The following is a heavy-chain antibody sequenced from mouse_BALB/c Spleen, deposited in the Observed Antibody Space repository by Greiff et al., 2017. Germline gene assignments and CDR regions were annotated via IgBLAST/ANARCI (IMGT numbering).Heavy chain of an antibody. J-gene: IGHJ1*01. CDR3: ARHPPNWDGYFDV. V-gene: IGHV5-9-3*01. Sequence: EVKLMESGGGLVKPGGSLKLSCAASGFTFSSYAMSWVRQTPEKRLEWVATISSGGSYTYYPDSVKGRFTISRDNAKNTLYLQMSSLRSEDTAMYYCARHPPNWDGYFDVWGAGTTVTVSS. CDR1: GFTFSSYA. CDR2: ISSGGSYT. D-gene: IGHD4-1*01.